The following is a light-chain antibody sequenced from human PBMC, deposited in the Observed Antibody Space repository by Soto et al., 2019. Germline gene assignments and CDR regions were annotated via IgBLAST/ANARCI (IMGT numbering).Light chain of an antibody. CDR3: HQYGSSHT. CDR2: AAS. J-gene: IGKJ2*01. CDR1: QSVSSSY. V-gene: IGKV3-20*01. Sequence: EIVLTQSPGTLSLSPGERATLSCRASQSVSSSYVAWYQQKPGQAPRLLMYAASSRATGIPDRFSGSWSGTDFTLTISRLEPEDVAVYYCHQYGSSHTFGQGTKLEIK.